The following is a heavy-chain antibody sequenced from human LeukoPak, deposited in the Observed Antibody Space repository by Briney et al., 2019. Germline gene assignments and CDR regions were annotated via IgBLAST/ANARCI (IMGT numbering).Heavy chain of an antibody. CDR3: ARHRGSYSPVFDY. J-gene: IGHJ4*02. D-gene: IGHD1-26*01. Sequence: PSETLSLTCTVSGGSISSYYWSWIRQPPGKGLEWIGYIYYSGSTNYNPSLKSRVTISVDTSKNQFSLKLSSVTAADTAVYYCARHRGSYSPVFDYWGQETLVPVPS. CDR2: IYYSGST. V-gene: IGHV4-59*08. CDR1: GGSISSYY.